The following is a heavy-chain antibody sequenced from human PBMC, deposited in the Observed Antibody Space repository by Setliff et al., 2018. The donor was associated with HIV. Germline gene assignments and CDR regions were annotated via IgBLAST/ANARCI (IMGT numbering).Heavy chain of an antibody. CDR3: AKRDYEDSTSYAPFFQY. J-gene: IGHJ1*01. Sequence: LRLSCAASGFTFSSYSMNWVRQAPGKGLEWVSSISSSSSYIYYADSVKGRFTISRDNAKNTLYLQMNSLTAEDTAIYYCAKRDYEDSTSYAPFFQYWGQGTLVTVSS. CDR2: ISSSSSYI. V-gene: IGHV3-21*04. CDR1: GFTFSSYS. D-gene: IGHD3-22*01.